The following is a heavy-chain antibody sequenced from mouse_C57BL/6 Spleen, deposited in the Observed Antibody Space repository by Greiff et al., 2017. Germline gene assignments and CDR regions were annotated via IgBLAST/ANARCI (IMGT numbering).Heavy chain of an antibody. J-gene: IGHJ1*03. CDR3: ARSYGSSGYWYFDV. CDR2: ISDGGSYT. V-gene: IGHV5-4*01. CDR1: GFTFSSYA. Sequence: EVQVVESGGGLVKPGGSLKLSCAASGFTFSSYAMSWVRQTPEKRLEWVATISDGGSYTYTPDNVKGRFTISRDNAKNNLYLQMSHLKSEDTAMYYYARSYGSSGYWYFDVWGTGTTVTVSS. D-gene: IGHD1-1*01.